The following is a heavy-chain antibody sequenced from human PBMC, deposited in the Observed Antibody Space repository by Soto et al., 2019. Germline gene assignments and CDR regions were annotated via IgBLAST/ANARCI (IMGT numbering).Heavy chain of an antibody. CDR1: GYSISSGSY. V-gene: IGHV4-38-2*01. CDR3: RSSTSCYDESCVDV. J-gene: IGHJ6*02. CDR2: LYHIGST. Sequence: PSETLSLTCAVSGYSISSGSYWAFIRQPPGRGLEWIGSLYHIGSTHYNTSLKSRVTISVDTSKNHFSLELSSVTAADTAIYYCRSSTSCYDESCVDVWGQGTMVTVSS. D-gene: IGHD2-2*01.